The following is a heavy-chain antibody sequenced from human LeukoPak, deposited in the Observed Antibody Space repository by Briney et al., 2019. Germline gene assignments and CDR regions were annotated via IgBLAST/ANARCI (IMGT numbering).Heavy chain of an antibody. J-gene: IGHJ4*02. CDR3: ATYRQVLLPFES. D-gene: IGHD2-8*02. Sequence: GGSLRLSCAASEFTFSDYNMRWIRQAPGKGLEWVSSIFPSGGEIHYADSVRGRFTISRDNSKSTLSLQMNSLRAEDTAIYYCATYRQVLLPFESWGQGTLVTVSS. CDR1: EFTFSDYN. V-gene: IGHV3-23*01. CDR2: IFPSGGEI.